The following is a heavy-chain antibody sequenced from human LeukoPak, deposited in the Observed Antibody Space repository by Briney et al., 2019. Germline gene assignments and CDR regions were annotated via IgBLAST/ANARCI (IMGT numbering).Heavy chain of an antibody. Sequence: SETLSLTCAVYGGSFSGYYWSWIRQPPGKGLEWIGEINHSGSTNYNPSLKSRVTISVDTSKNQFSLKLSSVTAADTAVYYCARRYYNYYYMDVWDKGTTVIISS. CDR3: ARRYYNYYYMDV. V-gene: IGHV4-34*01. CDR1: GGSFSGYY. J-gene: IGHJ6*03. CDR2: INHSGST.